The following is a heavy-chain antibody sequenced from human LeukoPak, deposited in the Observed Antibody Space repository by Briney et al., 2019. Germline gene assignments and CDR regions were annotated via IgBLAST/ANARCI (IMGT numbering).Heavy chain of an antibody. V-gene: IGHV3-64*01. CDR3: VREVYDGNWFDH. CDR2: ISGNGDST. CDR1: GFIFSSCA. Sequence: GGSLRLSCAASGFIFSSCAMHWVRQAPGKGLEYVAAISGNGDSTYYANSVKGRFTISRDNSKNTLYLQMGSLRAEDMAVYYCVREVYDGNWFDHWGQGTLVTVSS. J-gene: IGHJ5*02. D-gene: IGHD3-3*01.